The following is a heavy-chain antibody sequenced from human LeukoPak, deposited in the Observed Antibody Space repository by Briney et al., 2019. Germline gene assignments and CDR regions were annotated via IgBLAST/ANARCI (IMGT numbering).Heavy chain of an antibody. V-gene: IGHV7-4-1*02. D-gene: IGHD4-17*01. CDR3: ARDHGDYVSPGWFDP. CDR1: GYTFTSYA. J-gene: IGHJ5*02. Sequence: GASVTVSCKASGYTFTSYAMNWVRQAPGQGLEWMGWINTNTGNPTYAQGFTGRFVFSLDTSVSTAYLQISSLKAEDTAVYYCARDHGDYVSPGWFDPWGQGTLVTVSS. CDR2: INTNTGNP.